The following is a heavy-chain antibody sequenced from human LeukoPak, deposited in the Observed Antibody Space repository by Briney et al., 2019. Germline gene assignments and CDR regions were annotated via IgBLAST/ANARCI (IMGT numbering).Heavy chain of an antibody. V-gene: IGHV4-30-2*01. CDR1: GGSISSGGYS. CDR2: IYHSGST. CDR3: ARTTVAVAGTKLDY. J-gene: IGHJ4*02. D-gene: IGHD6-19*01. Sequence: PSETLSLTCAVSGGSISSGGYSWSWIRQPPGKGLEWIGYIYHSGSTYYNPSLKSRVTISVDRSKNQFSLKLSSVTAADTAVYYCARTTVAVAGTKLDYWGQGTLVTVSS.